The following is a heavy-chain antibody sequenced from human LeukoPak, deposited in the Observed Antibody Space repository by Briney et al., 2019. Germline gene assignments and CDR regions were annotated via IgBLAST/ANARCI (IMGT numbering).Heavy chain of an antibody. CDR3: ARWSYVSGSWFLDY. D-gene: IGHD3-10*01. Sequence: GGSLRLSCEASGFTFSSYEMNWVRQAPGKGLEWVSYISSSGSTVFYADSVKGRFTISRDNAKNSLSLQLNTLRAEDTAVYYCARWSYVSGSWFLDYWGQGALVTVSS. J-gene: IGHJ4*02. V-gene: IGHV3-48*03. CDR1: GFTFSSYE. CDR2: ISSSGSTV.